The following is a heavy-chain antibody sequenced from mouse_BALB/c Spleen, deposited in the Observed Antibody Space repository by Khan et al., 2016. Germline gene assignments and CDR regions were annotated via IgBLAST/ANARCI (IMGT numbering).Heavy chain of an antibody. V-gene: IGHV9-2-1*01. CDR2: INTETGEP. CDR1: GYTFTDYS. D-gene: IGHD2-4*01. Sequence: QIQLVQSGPELKKPGETVKISCKASGYTFTDYSMHWVKQAPGKGLKWMGWINTETGEPTYADDFKGRFAFSLETSASTAYLQINNPKNEDTATYYCARRDDYDGFAYWGQGTLVTVSA. J-gene: IGHJ3*01. CDR3: ARRDDYDGFAY.